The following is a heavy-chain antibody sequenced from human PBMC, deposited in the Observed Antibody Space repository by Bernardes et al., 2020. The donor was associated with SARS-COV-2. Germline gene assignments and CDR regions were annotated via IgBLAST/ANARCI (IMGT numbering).Heavy chain of an antibody. D-gene: IGHD3-10*01. CDR1: GDSVSSNSGA. Sequence: LSLTCAISGDSVSSNSGAWNWIRQSPSGGLEWLGRTYYTSKWYNDYAISVKSRITINPDTSKNQFSLQLNSVTPEDTAVYYCARDPTRGSGSYLFDSWGQGTLVTVSS. CDR3: ARDPTRGSGSYLFDS. J-gene: IGHJ4*02. CDR2: TYYTSKWYN. V-gene: IGHV6-1*01.